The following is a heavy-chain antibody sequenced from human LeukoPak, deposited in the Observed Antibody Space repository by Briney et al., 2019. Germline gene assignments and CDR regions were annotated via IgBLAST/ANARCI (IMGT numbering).Heavy chain of an antibody. Sequence: GGSLRLSCAASGFSFSRYEMNWVRQAPGKGLEWVSYISSSGSTIYYADSVKGRFTISRDNAKNSLYLQMNSLRAEDTAVYYCARDRYDNSGYHDYWGQGTLVTVSA. D-gene: IGHD3-22*01. CDR1: GFSFSRYE. CDR3: ARDRYDNSGYHDY. CDR2: ISSSGSTI. V-gene: IGHV3-48*03. J-gene: IGHJ4*02.